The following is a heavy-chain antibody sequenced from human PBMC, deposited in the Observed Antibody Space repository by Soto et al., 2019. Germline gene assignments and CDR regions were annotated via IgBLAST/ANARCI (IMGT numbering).Heavy chain of an antibody. D-gene: IGHD6-19*01. CDR2: IYYSGTT. J-gene: IGHJ4*02. V-gene: IGHV4-59*06. Sequence: SETPSLTCTVSGGTMSSYYWAWVRQPPGKGLEWIGSIYYSGTTYYNPSVKSRVTISVDTAKNQFSLKLSSVTAADTAVYYCARGLTGYSSGWYLSWGPGTLVTVSS. CDR3: ARGLTGYSSGWYLS. CDR1: GGTMSSYY.